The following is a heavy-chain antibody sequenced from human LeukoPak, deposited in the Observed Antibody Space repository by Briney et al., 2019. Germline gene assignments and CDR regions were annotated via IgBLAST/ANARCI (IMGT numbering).Heavy chain of an antibody. CDR1: GFTFSSYG. J-gene: IGHJ5*02. D-gene: IGHD3-3*01. CDR3: ARAYYDFWSGYYISPYNWFDP. CDR2: IWYDGSNK. Sequence: GGSLRLSCAASGFTFSSYGMHWVRQAPGKGLEWVAVIWYDGSNKYYADSVKGRFTISRDNSKNTLYLQMNSLRAEDTAVYYCARAYYDFWSGYYISPYNWFDPWGQGTLVTVSS. V-gene: IGHV3-33*01.